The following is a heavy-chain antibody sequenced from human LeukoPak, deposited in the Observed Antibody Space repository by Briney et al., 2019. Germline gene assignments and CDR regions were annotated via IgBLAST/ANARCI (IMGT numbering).Heavy chain of an antibody. CDR3: ARQADSYGSYYFDY. CDR1: GGSISSYY. Sequence: SETLSLTCTVSGGSISSYYWSWIRQPPGKGLEWIGYIYYSGSTNYNPSLKSRVTISVDRSKNQFSLKLSSVTAVDTAVYYCARQADSYGSYYFDYWGQGTLVTVSS. J-gene: IGHJ4*02. CDR2: IYYSGST. D-gene: IGHD5-18*01. V-gene: IGHV4-59*01.